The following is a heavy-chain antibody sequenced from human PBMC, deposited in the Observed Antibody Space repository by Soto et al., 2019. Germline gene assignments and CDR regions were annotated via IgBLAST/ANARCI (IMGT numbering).Heavy chain of an antibody. CDR1: GFTFSNAW. CDR2: IKSKTDGGTT. V-gene: IGHV3-15*01. J-gene: IGHJ6*03. D-gene: IGHD3-10*01. Sequence: GGSLRLSCAASGFTFSNAWMSWVHQAPGKGLEWVGRIKSKTDGGTTDYAAPVKGRFTISRDDSKNTLYLQMNSLKTEDTAVYYCTTDMGYYYYYYMDVWGKGTTVTVSS. CDR3: TTDMGYYYYYYMDV.